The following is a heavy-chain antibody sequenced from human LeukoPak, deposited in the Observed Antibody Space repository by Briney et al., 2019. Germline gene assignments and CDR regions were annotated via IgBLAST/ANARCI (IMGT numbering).Heavy chain of an antibody. CDR2: VSWNSDRI. V-gene: IGHV3-9*01. J-gene: IGHJ4*02. Sequence: GGSLRLSCVASGFKFDDNAMHWVRQVPGKGLEWVSGVSWNSDRIDYADSVKGRFTISRDNARNSLFLQMNSLRAEDTAFYYCVRDTGDSGTSDSFDYWGQGTLVTVSS. D-gene: IGHD1-26*01. CDR1: GFKFDDNA. CDR3: VRDTGDSGTSDSFDY.